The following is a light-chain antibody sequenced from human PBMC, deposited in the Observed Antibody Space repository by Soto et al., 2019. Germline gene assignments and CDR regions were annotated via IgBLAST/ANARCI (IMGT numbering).Light chain of an antibody. CDR2: DAS. J-gene: IGKJ5*01. CDR3: QQFNNYPT. CDR1: QGISSA. V-gene: IGKV1D-13*01. Sequence: AIQLTQSPSSLSASVGDRVTITCRASQGISSALAWYQQKPGKAPKSLIYDASSLESGVPSRFSGSGSGTDFTLTISSLQPEDFATYYCQQFNNYPTFGQGTRLEIK.